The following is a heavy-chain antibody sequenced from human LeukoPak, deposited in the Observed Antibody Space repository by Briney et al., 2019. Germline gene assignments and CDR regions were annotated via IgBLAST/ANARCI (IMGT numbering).Heavy chain of an antibody. Sequence: GASVKVSCKSSGYTFNTYGIIWGRQAPGQRLEWMGWISTYDGNTNYAQNLPGRVTMTTDTSTRTAYMELRSLRSGDTAVYYCARWSYSSDWYFGTFDIWGQGTTVTISS. CDR1: GYTFNTYG. CDR3: ARWSYSSDWYFGTFDI. D-gene: IGHD6-19*01. J-gene: IGHJ3*02. CDR2: ISTYDGNT. V-gene: IGHV1-18*01.